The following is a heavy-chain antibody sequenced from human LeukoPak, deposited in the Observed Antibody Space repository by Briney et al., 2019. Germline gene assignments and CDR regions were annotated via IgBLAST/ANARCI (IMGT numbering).Heavy chain of an antibody. D-gene: IGHD3-22*01. CDR2: IEPGGTDK. CDR1: GFSFSRYW. V-gene: IGHV3-7*05. J-gene: IGHJ1*01. CDR3: ARSRSHPGFLDSTGSFLGPPSGADC. Sequence: GGSLRLSCGGSGFSFSRYWINWVRQSPGKGLEWIASIEPGGTDKWYVDSVKGRFTASRDNARDSLSLQMNSLRVEDTAVYYCARSRSHPGFLDSTGSFLGPPSGADCWGQGTLVTVSS.